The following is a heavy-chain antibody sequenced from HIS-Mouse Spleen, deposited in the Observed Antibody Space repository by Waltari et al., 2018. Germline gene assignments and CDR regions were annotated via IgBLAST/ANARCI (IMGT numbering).Heavy chain of an antibody. CDR3: ARVRTGDPSYWYFDL. V-gene: IGHV4-39*07. D-gene: IGHD7-27*01. Sequence: QLQLQESGPGLVKPSETLSLTCTVSGGSISSSSYYWCWLRQPPGKGLEWIGSIYYSGSTYYNPSLKSRVTISVDTSKNQFSLKLSSVTAADTAVYYCARVRTGDPSYWYFDLWGRGTLVTVSS. CDR2: IYYSGST. J-gene: IGHJ2*01. CDR1: GGSISSSSYY.